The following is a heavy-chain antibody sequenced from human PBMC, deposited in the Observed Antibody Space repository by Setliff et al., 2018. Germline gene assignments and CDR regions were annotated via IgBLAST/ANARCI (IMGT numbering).Heavy chain of an antibody. V-gene: IGHV4-4*07. Sequence: SETLSLTCTVSGGSISSYYWSWIRQPAGKGLEWIGHIYIGRSANYNPSLKSRVTMSIDTSKNQFSLKLNSVTAADMAVYYCAREQWLDPPGYYYMDVWAKGTTVTVSS. CDR1: GGSISSYY. CDR2: IYIGRSA. D-gene: IGHD6-19*01. J-gene: IGHJ6*03. CDR3: AREQWLDPPGYYYMDV.